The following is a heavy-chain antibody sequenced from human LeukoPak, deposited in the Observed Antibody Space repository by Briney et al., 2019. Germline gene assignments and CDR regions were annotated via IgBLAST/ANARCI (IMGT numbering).Heavy chain of an antibody. Sequence: ASVKVSCKASGYAFSAYYMHWVRQAPGQGLEWMGWLNPQTGDTHFAQKFQGRVTMTRDTSISTAYMELSRLRSDDTAVYYCAREADYGDYNAFDIWGQGTTVTVSS. J-gene: IGHJ3*02. CDR3: AREADYGDYNAFDI. CDR1: GYAFSAYY. V-gene: IGHV1-2*02. D-gene: IGHD4-17*01. CDR2: LNPQTGDT.